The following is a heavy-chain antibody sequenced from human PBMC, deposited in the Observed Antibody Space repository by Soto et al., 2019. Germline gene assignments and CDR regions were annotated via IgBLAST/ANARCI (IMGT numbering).Heavy chain of an antibody. D-gene: IGHD3-22*01. CDR3: AKDLPYYYDSSGYYPNY. V-gene: IGHV3-30*18. CDR1: GFTFSSYG. J-gene: IGHJ4*02. Sequence: GGSLRLSCAASGFTFSSYGMHWVRQAPGKGLEWVAVISYDGSNKYYADSVKGRFTISRDNSKNTLYLQMNSLRAEDTAVYYCAKDLPYYYDSSGYYPNYWGQGTLVTVLL. CDR2: ISYDGSNK.